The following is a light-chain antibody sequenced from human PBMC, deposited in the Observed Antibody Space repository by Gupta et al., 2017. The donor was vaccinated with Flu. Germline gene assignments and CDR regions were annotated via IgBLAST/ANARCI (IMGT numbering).Light chain of an antibody. J-gene: IGKJ1*01. V-gene: IGKV4-1*01. Sequence: DIVLTHSPDSLAVSLGERATINCKSSQSVLYSPNNKNYLAWFQQRPGQPPKLLIYWASTRESGVPDRFSGSGSGTDFTLTISSLQAEDVAVYYCHQYASTPWTFGQGTKVEIK. CDR1: QSVLYSPNNKNY. CDR3: HQYASTPWT. CDR2: WAS.